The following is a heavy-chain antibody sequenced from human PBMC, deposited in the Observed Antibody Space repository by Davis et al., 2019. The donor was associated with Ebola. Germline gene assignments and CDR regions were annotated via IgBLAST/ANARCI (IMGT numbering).Heavy chain of an antibody. Sequence: SETLSLTCAVYGGSFSGYYWSWIRQPPGKGLEWIGSIYYSGSTNYNPSLKSRVTISVDTSKNQFSLKLSSVTAADTAVYYCARARFLEWLRCWFDPWGQGTLVTVSS. J-gene: IGHJ5*02. D-gene: IGHD3-3*01. CDR1: GGSFSGYY. CDR2: IYYSGST. CDR3: ARARFLEWLRCWFDP. V-gene: IGHV4-34*01.